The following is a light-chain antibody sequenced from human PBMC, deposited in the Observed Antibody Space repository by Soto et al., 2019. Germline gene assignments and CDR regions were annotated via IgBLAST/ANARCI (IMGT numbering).Light chain of an antibody. V-gene: IGLV2-8*01. CDR3: SSYASSNNFRVV. Sequence: QSALTQPPSASGSPGQSVTISCTGTSSDIGGYNYVSWYQQHPGKAPKLMIFEVSKRPSGVPDRFSGSKSGNTASLTVSGVQGGEEGAYYCSSYASSNNFRVVFRRGTKVTVL. CDR1: SSDIGGYNY. CDR2: EVS. J-gene: IGLJ2*01.